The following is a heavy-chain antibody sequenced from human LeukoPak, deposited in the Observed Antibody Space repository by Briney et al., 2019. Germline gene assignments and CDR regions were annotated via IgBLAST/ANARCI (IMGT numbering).Heavy chain of an antibody. J-gene: IGHJ3*02. D-gene: IGHD4-17*01. CDR1: GFTFSRYE. Sequence: GGSLRLSCVASGFTFSRYEINWVRQSPGKGLEWISYISSSGNAIYYADSVKGRFTISRDNAKNTLYLQMNSLGAEDTAVYYCARAYGDYDGYVFSGAFDIWGRGTMVTVS. V-gene: IGHV3-48*03. CDR3: ARAYGDYDGYVFSGAFDI. CDR2: ISSSGNAI.